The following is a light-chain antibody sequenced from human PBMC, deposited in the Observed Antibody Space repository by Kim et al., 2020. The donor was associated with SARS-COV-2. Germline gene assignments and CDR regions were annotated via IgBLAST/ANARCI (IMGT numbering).Light chain of an antibody. V-gene: IGKV4-1*01. CDR3: QQYFCTPLP. J-gene: IGKJ4*01. Sequence: DIVMTQSPDSLAVSLGERATINCKSSQSVLYSSNNKNYLIWYQQKPGQPPKQLIYWASTRESGVPDRFSGSGSGTDFTLTISSLQAEDVAVYYCQQYFCTPLPFGGGTKVDTK. CDR1: QSVLYSSNNKNY. CDR2: WAS.